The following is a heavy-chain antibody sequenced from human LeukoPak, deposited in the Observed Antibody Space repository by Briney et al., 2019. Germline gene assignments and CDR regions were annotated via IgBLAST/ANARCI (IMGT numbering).Heavy chain of an antibody. CDR1: GFTFSSYS. D-gene: IGHD6-13*01. CDR2: IKQDGSEK. Sequence: PGGSLRLSCAASGFTFSSYSMNWVRQAPGKGLEWVANIKQDGSEKYYVDSVKGRFTVSRDNAKNSLYLQMNSLRAEDTAVYYCARAPRYSSSWYLDYWGQGTLVTVSS. CDR3: ARAPRYSSSWYLDY. J-gene: IGHJ4*02. V-gene: IGHV3-7*04.